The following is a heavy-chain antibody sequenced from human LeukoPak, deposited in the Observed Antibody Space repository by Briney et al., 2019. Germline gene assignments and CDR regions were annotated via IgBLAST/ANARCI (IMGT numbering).Heavy chain of an antibody. V-gene: IGHV1-2*02. Sequence: GASVKVSCKASGYTFTGYYMHWVRQAPGQGLEWMGWINPNSGGTNYAQKFHGRVTMTRDTSSSTAYMELSRLRSDDTAVYYCARGPIYYDSSGYYYYWGQGTLVTVSS. D-gene: IGHD3-22*01. J-gene: IGHJ4*02. CDR3: ARGPIYYDSSGYYYY. CDR2: INPNSGGT. CDR1: GYTFTGYY.